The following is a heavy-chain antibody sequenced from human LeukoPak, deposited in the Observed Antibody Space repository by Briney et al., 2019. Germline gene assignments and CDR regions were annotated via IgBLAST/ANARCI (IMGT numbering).Heavy chain of an antibody. CDR1: GFTFSSYD. V-gene: IGHV3-30*18. D-gene: IGHD5-18*01. CDR2: ISYDGSTI. CDR3: AKAKSYSSGSSGY. J-gene: IGHJ4*02. Sequence: GRSLRLSCAASGFTFSSYDMHWVRQAPGKGLEWVAVISYDGSTIYYADSVKGRLTISRDNSKNTLYLQMNSLEAEDTAVYYCAKAKSYSSGSSGYWGQGTPVTVSS.